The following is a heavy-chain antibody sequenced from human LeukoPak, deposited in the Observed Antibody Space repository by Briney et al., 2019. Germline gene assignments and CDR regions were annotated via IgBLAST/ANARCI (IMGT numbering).Heavy chain of an antibody. CDR3: ARDAITFGGGHDY. D-gene: IGHD3-16*01. CDR2: FHPSGST. Sequence: IGSFHPSGSTYYNPSLKSRVTISVDTSKNHFSLKLNSVTAADTAVYYCARDAITFGGGHDYWGQGTLVTVSS. J-gene: IGHJ4*02. V-gene: IGHV4-38-2*02.